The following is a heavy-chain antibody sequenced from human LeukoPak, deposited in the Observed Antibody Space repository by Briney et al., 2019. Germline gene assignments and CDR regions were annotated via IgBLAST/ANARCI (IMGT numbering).Heavy chain of an antibody. Sequence: SVKVSCKASGGTFSSYAISWVRQAPGQGLEWMGRIIPILGIANYAQKFQGRVTITADKSTSTAYMELSSLRSEDTAVYYCTSGNDDSSGYYLFDYWGQGTLVTVSS. CDR2: IIPILGIA. J-gene: IGHJ4*02. V-gene: IGHV1-69*04. CDR1: GGTFSSYA. CDR3: TSGNDDSSGYYLFDY. D-gene: IGHD3-22*01.